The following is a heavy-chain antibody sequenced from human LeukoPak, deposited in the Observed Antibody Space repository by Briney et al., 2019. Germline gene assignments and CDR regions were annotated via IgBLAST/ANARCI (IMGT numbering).Heavy chain of an antibody. V-gene: IGHV1-2*02. J-gene: IGHJ3*02. CDR3: ARVGRGYSYNDAFDI. CDR1: GYTFTGYY. Sequence: ASVTVSCKASGYTFTGYYMHWVRQAPGQGLEWMGWINPNSGGTNYAQKFQGRVTMTRDTSISTAYMELSRLRSDDTAVYYCARVGRGYSYNDAFDIWGQGTMVT. D-gene: IGHD5-18*01. CDR2: INPNSGGT.